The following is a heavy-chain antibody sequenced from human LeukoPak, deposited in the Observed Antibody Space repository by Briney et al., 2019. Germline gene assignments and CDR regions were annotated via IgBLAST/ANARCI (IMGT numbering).Heavy chain of an antibody. J-gene: IGHJ3*02. D-gene: IGHD3-10*01. V-gene: IGHV3-53*04. CDR1: GFTVSSDY. CDR2: IYSSSIT. CDR3: ARGRGAANDAFDI. Sequence: GGSLRLSCAAAGFTVSSDYMSWVRQAPGKGLEWVSVIYSSSITSYADSVKGRFTVSRHNSKNTLYLQMNSLRADDTAVYYCARGRGAANDAFDIWGQGTMVTVSS.